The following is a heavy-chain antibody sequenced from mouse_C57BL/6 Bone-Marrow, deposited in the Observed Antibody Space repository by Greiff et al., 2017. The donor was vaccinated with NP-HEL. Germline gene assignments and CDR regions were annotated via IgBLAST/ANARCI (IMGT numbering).Heavy chain of an antibody. D-gene: IGHD1-1*01. J-gene: IGHJ2*01. CDR1: GYAFSSSW. V-gene: IGHV1-82*01. CDR3: ARKNNYYGSSFDY. CDR2: IYPGDGDT. Sequence: QVQLQQSGPELVKPGASVKISCKASGYAFSSSWMNWVKQRPGKGLEWIGRIYPGDGDTNYNGKFKGKATLAADQSSSTAYMQLSSLTSEDSAVYFCARKNNYYGSSFDYWGQGTTLTVSS.